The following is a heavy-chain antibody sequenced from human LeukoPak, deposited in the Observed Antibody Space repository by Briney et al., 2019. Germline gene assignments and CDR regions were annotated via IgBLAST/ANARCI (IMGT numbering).Heavy chain of an antibody. CDR3: VKAKQTFTWGNFEHRALEP. J-gene: IGHJ5*02. V-gene: IGHV3-30*18. CDR2: MSYGGESE. Sequence: QAGGSLRLSCAASGLTFSGYDMHWVRQAPGKGPEWVSVMSYGGESERYADSVKGRFTVSRDNPKNTVSLEMNSLRLEDTALYYCVKAKQTFTWGNFEHRALEPSGQGTLVTVS. CDR1: GLTFSGYD. D-gene: IGHD3-16*01.